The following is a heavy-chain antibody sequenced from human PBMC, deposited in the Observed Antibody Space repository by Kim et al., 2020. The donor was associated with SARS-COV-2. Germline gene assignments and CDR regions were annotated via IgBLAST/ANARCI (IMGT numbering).Heavy chain of an antibody. CDR1: GYTFTSYY. Sequence: ASVKVSCKASGYTFTSYYMHWVRQAPGQGLEWMGIINPSGGSTSYAQKFQGRVTMTRDTSTSTVYMELSSLRSEDTAVYYCARESKRGIAAAGPGGRTYYYYGMDVWGQGTTVTVSS. J-gene: IGHJ6*02. CDR3: ARESKRGIAAAGPGGRTYYYYGMDV. CDR2: INPSGGST. D-gene: IGHD6-13*01. V-gene: IGHV1-46*01.